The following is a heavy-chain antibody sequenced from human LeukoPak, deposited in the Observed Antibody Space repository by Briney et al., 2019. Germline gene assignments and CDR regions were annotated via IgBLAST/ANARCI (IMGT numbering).Heavy chain of an antibody. J-gene: IGHJ4*02. CDR3: VRGQTIDF. CDR1: GFTFSDYW. D-gene: IGHD3-10*01. CDR2: IKSDGTGI. V-gene: IGHV3-74*03. Sequence: PGGSLRLSCTASGFTFSDYWMYWVRHAPGKGLVWVSRIKSDGTGILYEDFAEGRFTISRDNAKNALYLQMSSLREEDTAVYYCVRGQTIDFWGQGILVTVSS.